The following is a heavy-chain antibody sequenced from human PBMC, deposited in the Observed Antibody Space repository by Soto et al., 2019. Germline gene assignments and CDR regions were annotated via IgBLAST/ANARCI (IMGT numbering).Heavy chain of an antibody. CDR2: IYYSGST. J-gene: IGHJ6*02. D-gene: IGHD3-10*01. V-gene: IGHV4-39*01. CDR1: GGSISSSSYY. CDR3: ARQISPRGPYYYYGMDV. Sequence: SETLSLTCTVSGGSISSSSYYWGWIRQPPGKGLEWIGSIYYSGSTYYNPSLKSRVTISVDTSKNQFSLKLSSVTAADTAVYYCARQISPRGPYYYYGMDVWGQGTTVTVSS.